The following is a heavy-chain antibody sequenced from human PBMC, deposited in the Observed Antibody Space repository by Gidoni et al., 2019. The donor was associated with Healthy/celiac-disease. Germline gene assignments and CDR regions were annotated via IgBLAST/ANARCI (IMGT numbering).Heavy chain of an antibody. CDR3: ALAAAGTRDLLAY. CDR2: IYYSGST. CDR1: GGSISSSSYY. V-gene: IGHV4-39*01. Sequence: QLQLQESGPGLVKPSETLSLTCTVPGGSISSSSYYWGWIRQPPGKGLEWIGSIYYSGSTYYNPSLKSRVTISVDTSKNQFSLKLSSVTAADTAVYYCALAAAGTRDLLAYWGQGTLVTVSS. J-gene: IGHJ4*02. D-gene: IGHD6-13*01.